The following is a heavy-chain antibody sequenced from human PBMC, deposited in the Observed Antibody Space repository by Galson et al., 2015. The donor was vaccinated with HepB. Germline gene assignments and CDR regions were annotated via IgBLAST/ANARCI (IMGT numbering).Heavy chain of an antibody. V-gene: IGHV3-7*03. CDR2: IKQDGSEK. CDR3: ARDLGKNWYNLRFDP. Sequence: SLRLSCAASRFIFSKYWMSWVRQAPGKGLEWVANIKQDGSEKYYVDSVKGRFTISRDNANNSLYLQMNSLRVEDTAVHYCARDLGKNWYNLRFDPWGQGTLVTVSS. CDR1: RFIFSKYW. J-gene: IGHJ5*02. D-gene: IGHD1-1*01.